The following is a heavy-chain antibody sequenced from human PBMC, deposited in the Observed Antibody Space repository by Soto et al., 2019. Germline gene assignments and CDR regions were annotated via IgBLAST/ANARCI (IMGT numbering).Heavy chain of an antibody. CDR1: GGSISSSSYY. V-gene: IGHV4-39*01. Sequence: QLQLQESGPGLVKPSETLSLTCTVSGGSISSSSYYWGWIRQPPGKGLEWIGSIYYSGSTYYNPSLNSRFTISVDTSKNQFSLKLSSVTAADTAVYYCARGDGYNGYNWFDPWGQGTLVTVSS. CDR3: ARGDGYNGYNWFDP. J-gene: IGHJ5*02. D-gene: IGHD5-12*01. CDR2: IYYSGST.